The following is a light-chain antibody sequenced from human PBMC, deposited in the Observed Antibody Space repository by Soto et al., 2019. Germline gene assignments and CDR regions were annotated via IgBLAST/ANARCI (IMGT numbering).Light chain of an antibody. CDR2: GNS. J-gene: IGLJ2*01. Sequence: VLTQPPSVSGAPGQRVTISCTGSSSNIGAGYDVHWYQQLPGTAPKLLIYGNSNRPSGVPDRFSGSKSGTSASLAITGLQAEDEADYYCQSYDSSLSGLEVVFGGGTKLTVL. CDR1: SSNIGAGYD. CDR3: QSYDSSLSGLEVV. V-gene: IGLV1-40*01.